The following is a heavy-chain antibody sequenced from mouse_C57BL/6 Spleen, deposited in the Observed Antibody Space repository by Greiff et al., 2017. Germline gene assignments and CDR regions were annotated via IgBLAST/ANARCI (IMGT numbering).Heavy chain of an antibody. Sequence: QVQLQQSGPGLVQPSQSLSITCTVSGFSLTSYGVHCVRQSPGKGLEWLGVVWRGGSTDYNAAFMSRLRNTKDNSKSQVFFKMNSLQADDTAIYYCSKRGDWYFDVWGTGTAGDVSS. CDR3: SKRGDWYFDV. J-gene: IGHJ1*03. CDR1: GFSLTSYG. V-gene: IGHV2-5*01. CDR2: VWRGGST.